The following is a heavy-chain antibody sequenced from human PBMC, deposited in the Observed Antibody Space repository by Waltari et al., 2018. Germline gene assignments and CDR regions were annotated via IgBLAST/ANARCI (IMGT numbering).Heavy chain of an antibody. V-gene: IGHV4-38-2*01. CDR2: IYHSGST. Sequence: QVQLQESGPGLVKPSETLSLTCAASGYSISSGSSWGWIRQPPGKGLEWIGSIYHSGSTYYNPSLKSRVTISVDTSKNQFSLKLSSVTAADTAVYYCARHPRYFDYWGQGTLVTVSS. CDR3: ARHPRYFDY. J-gene: IGHJ4*02. CDR1: GYSISSGSS.